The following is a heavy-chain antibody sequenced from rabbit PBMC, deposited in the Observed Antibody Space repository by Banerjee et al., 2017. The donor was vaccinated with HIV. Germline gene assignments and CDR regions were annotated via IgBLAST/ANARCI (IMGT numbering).Heavy chain of an antibody. CDR1: GLDFDSTYW. J-gene: IGHJ4*01. Sequence: SLEESGGDLVKPGASLTLTCKASGLDFDSTYWICWVRQAPGKGLEWIACIYTGSDSTYYASWAKGRFTISKTSSTTVTLQMTSLTAADTATYFCARNYNLWGPGTLVTVS. V-gene: IGHV1S40*01. CDR2: IYTGSDST. CDR3: ARNYNL.